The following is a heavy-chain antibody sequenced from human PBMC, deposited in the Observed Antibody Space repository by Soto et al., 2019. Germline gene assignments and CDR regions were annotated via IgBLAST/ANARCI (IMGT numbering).Heavy chain of an antibody. J-gene: IGHJ4*02. CDR2: ISHDGNYI. CDR1: GFIFSTYG. CDR3: AKGRGSYGGAYDY. V-gene: IGHV3-30*18. Sequence: GGSLRLSCAASGFIFSTYGMHCVRQAPGEGLEWVAAISHDGNYIFYAESVKGRFTISRDNSKNTVYLQMSSLRPEDTAVYYCAKGRGSYGGAYDYWGQGTPVTVSS. D-gene: IGHD1-26*01.